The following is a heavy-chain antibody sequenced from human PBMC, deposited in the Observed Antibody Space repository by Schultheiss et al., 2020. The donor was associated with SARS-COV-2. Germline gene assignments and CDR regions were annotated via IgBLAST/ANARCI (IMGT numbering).Heavy chain of an antibody. CDR2: IYYSGST. Sequence: SQTLSLTCTVSGGSISSSSYYWGWIRQPPGKGLEWIGYIYYSGSTYYNPSLKSLVTISVDTSKNQFSLKLSSVTAADTAVYYCARESTELGGMDVWGQGTTVTVSS. J-gene: IGHJ6*02. CDR3: ARESTELGGMDV. V-gene: IGHV4-31*01. D-gene: IGHD3-10*01. CDR1: GGSISSSSYY.